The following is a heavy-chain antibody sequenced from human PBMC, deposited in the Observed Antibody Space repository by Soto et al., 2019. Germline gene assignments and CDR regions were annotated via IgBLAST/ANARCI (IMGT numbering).Heavy chain of an antibody. Sequence: GALVKVSCKVSGYTLSEVAIHWVRQTPGEGLEWIGGFDPENDETSYAQNFQGRVTLTEDTSTDTAYLELSGLRSEDTAIYYCTIAAYCSGATCYSGYNWFHPWGQGSLVTAPQ. J-gene: IGHJ5*02. V-gene: IGHV1-24*01. CDR2: FDPENDET. CDR1: GYTLSEVA. CDR3: TIAAYCSGATCYSGYNWFHP. D-gene: IGHD2-2*01.